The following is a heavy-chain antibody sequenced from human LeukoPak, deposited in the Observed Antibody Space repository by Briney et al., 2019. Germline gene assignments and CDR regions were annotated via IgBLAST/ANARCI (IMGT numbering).Heavy chain of an antibody. CDR3: AKTSLSWSGYYLGDYYYYYMDV. D-gene: IGHD3-3*01. CDR1: GFTFSDYW. CDR2: IKKDGSDK. J-gene: IGHJ6*03. Sequence: GGSLRLSCVASGFTFSDYWMTWVRQAPGKGLEWVANIKKDGSDKYYVDSVKGRFTVSRDNAKNSLYLQMNSLRGEDTAVYYCAKTSLSWSGYYLGDYYYYYMDVWGKGTTVTVSS. V-gene: IGHV3-7*01.